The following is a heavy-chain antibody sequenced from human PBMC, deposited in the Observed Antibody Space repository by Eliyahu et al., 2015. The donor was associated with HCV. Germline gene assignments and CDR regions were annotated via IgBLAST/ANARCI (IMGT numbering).Heavy chain of an antibody. Sequence: QLVDSGGGLVQPGGSLKLSCAASGFLFGDSAIHWVRQAPGKGLEWVGRVRSKPHNYATSYAVAVQGRFTISKDDSLEMAYPQMTNLQVEDTAIYFCAGHDADYYYGMDVWGRGTPVIVSS. V-gene: IGHV3-73*01. D-gene: IGHD6-25*01. CDR1: GFLFGDSA. CDR2: VRSKPHNYAT. J-gene: IGHJ6*02. CDR3: AGHDADYYYGMDV.